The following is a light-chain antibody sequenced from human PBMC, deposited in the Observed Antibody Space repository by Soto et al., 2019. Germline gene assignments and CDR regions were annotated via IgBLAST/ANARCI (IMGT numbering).Light chain of an antibody. Sequence: EIVLTQSPVTLSLSPGERATLSCRASQTVSSYLAWYQQKPGQAPRLLIYGTSIRATGIPDRFSGSGSGTDFPLTITRLEPEDFAVYYCQRFGTSPPWTFGQGTKVDIK. CDR1: QTVSSY. CDR2: GTS. J-gene: IGKJ1*01. V-gene: IGKV3-20*01. CDR3: QRFGTSPPWT.